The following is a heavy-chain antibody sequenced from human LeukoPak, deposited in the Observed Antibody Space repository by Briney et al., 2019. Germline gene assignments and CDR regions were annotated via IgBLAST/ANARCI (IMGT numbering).Heavy chain of an antibody. CDR2: IIGSGGSGRST. CDR1: GFTFTSSF. D-gene: IGHD2-2*01. CDR3: AKGSTPLGYCSSTSCYDSDY. Sequence: GGSLRLSCAASGFTFTSSFMSWVRRPPGKGLEWVSTIIGSGGSGRSTYYADSVEGRFTISRDNSKNTLYLQMNSLRAEDTAVYYCAKGSTPLGYCSSTSCYDSDYWGQGTLVTVSS. V-gene: IGHV3-23*01. J-gene: IGHJ4*02.